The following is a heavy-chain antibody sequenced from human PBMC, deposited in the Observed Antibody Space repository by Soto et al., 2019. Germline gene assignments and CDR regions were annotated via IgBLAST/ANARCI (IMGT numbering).Heavy chain of an antibody. CDR2: IYPGDSDT. CDR3: ERRNYFVY. Sequence: GEALKISCKGSGYSFTSYWIGWVRQMPGEGLEWVGIIYPGDSDTRYSTSFQGPVTISDDKSISPAYLQWSSLKAPGPALYYCERRNYFVYWGQGTLVTVSS. V-gene: IGHV5-51*01. J-gene: IGHJ4*02. CDR1: GYSFTSYW.